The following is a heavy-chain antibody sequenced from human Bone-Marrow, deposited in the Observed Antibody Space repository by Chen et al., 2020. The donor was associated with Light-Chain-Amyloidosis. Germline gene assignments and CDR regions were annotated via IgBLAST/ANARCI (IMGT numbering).Heavy chain of an antibody. D-gene: IGHD3-9*01. CDR1: GFTFSSSW. CDR3: ASSEELRYLDRLFYFFDY. J-gene: IGHJ4*02. CDR2: VYHNGNS. V-gene: IGHV4-38-2*01. Sequence: VQLVESGGGLVQPGGSLRLSCAASGFTFSSSWMSWVRQAPGKGLEWIGNVYHNGNSYYNPSLKSRVTISVDTSKNQFSLRLRSVTAADTAVYFCASSEELRYLDRLFYFFDYWGQGALVTVSS.